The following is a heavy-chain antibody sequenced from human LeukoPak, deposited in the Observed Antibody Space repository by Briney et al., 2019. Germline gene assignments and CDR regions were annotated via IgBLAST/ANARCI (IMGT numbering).Heavy chain of an antibody. CDR2: IYYSGST. Sequence: PSETLSLTCSVSGDSISRNTHYCGWIRQPPGKGLEWIGSIYYSGSTYYNPSLKSRFTISVDTSKNQFSLKLSSVTAADTAVYYCARVPVGAKPGHRYMDVWGKGTTVTVSS. CDR1: GDSISRNTHY. J-gene: IGHJ6*03. V-gene: IGHV4-39*01. CDR3: ARVPVGAKPGHRYMDV. D-gene: IGHD1-26*01.